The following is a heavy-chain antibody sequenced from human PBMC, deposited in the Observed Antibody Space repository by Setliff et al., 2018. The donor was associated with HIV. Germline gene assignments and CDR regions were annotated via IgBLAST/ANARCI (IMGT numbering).Heavy chain of an antibody. J-gene: IGHJ3*01. D-gene: IGHD3-10*01. V-gene: IGHV3-13*01. Sequence: GGSLRLSCAASGFTFSVYDMHWVRQVTGKGLEWVAAIGTNGDTSYPGSVKGRFSISRDNAKSSLYLQMNSLRAEDTAVYYCSRGGSDAFDVWGQGTLVTVSS. CDR3: SRGGSDAFDV. CDR2: IGTNGDT. CDR1: GFTFSVYD.